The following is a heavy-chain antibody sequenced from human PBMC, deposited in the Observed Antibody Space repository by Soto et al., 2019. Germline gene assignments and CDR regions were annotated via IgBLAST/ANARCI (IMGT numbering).Heavy chain of an antibody. Sequence: QVQLVESGGGVVQPGRSLRLSCAASGFTFSSYAMHWVRQAPGKGLEWVAVISYDGSNKYYADSVEGRFTISRDNSKNTLYLQMNSLRAEDTAVYYCARVRSTMIVVVLQIDYWGQGTLVTVSS. J-gene: IGHJ4*02. CDR1: GFTFSSYA. CDR3: ARVRSTMIVVVLQIDY. D-gene: IGHD3-22*01. CDR2: ISYDGSNK. V-gene: IGHV3-30-3*01.